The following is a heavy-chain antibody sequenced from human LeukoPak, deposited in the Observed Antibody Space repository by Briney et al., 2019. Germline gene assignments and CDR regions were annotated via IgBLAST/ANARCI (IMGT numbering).Heavy chain of an antibody. Sequence: PGGSLRLSCAASGFTFSSYAMHWVRQAPGKGLEWVAVISYDGSNKYYADSVKGRFTISRDNAKNSLYLQMNSLRAEDTAVYYCARGTEMATVGSWFGPWGQGTLVTVSS. V-gene: IGHV3-30*04. CDR3: ARGTEMATVGSWFGP. J-gene: IGHJ5*02. CDR1: GFTFSSYA. CDR2: ISYDGSNK. D-gene: IGHD5-24*01.